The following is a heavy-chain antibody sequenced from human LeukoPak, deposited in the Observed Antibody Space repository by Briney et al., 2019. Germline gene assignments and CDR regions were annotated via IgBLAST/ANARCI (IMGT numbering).Heavy chain of an antibody. CDR1: GFTFSSYG. J-gene: IGHJ4*02. D-gene: IGHD3-22*01. V-gene: IGHV3-33*01. CDR3: ARDRYDSSRYGTFDY. CDR2: IWYDGSNK. Sequence: GGSLRLSCAASGFTFSSYGMHWVRQAPGKGLEWVAVIWYDGSNKYYADSVKGRFTISRDSSKNTLYLQMNSLRAEDTAVYYCARDRYDSSRYGTFDYWGQGTLVTVSS.